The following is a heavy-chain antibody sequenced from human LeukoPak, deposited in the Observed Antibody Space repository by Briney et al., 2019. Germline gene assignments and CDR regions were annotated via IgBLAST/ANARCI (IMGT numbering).Heavy chain of an antibody. CDR2: ISWDGGST. J-gene: IGHJ4*02. CDR3: AKALSRYTAMVSHFDY. Sequence: GGSLRLSCAASGFTFDDYTMHWVRQAPGKGLVWVSLISWDGGSTYYADSVKGRFTISRDNSKNSLYLQMNSLRTEDTALYYCAKALSRYTAMVSHFDYWGQGTLVTVSS. D-gene: IGHD5-18*01. CDR1: GFTFDDYT. V-gene: IGHV3-43*01.